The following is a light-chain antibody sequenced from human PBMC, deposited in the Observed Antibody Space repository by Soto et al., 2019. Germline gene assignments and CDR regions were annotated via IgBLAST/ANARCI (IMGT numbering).Light chain of an antibody. CDR3: QQYGSSPIT. J-gene: IGKJ5*01. CDR2: GAS. CDR1: QSVSNNY. Sequence: EIELTQSPGTLSLSPGERATLSCRASQSVSNNYLAWYQQKPGQAPRLLIYGASNRATGIPDRFSGSGSGTDFTLTISRLEPEDFAVYYCQQYGSSPITFGQGTRLEIK. V-gene: IGKV3-20*01.